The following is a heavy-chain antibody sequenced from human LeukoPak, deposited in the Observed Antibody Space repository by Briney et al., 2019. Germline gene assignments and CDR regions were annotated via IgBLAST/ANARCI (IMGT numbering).Heavy chain of an antibody. CDR1: GFTFSSYA. CDR3: VKFLVPDPTDLDIFDS. D-gene: IGHD3-9*01. V-gene: IGHV3-23*01. Sequence: PGGSLRLPCAASGFTFSSYAMSWLRQAPGKGLEWVSTISGRGSSTYYADSVKGRFTISRDTSKNTLYLQMNSLTTEDTAVYSCVKFLVPDPTDLDIFDSWGQGTLVTVSS. CDR2: ISGRGSST. J-gene: IGHJ4*02.